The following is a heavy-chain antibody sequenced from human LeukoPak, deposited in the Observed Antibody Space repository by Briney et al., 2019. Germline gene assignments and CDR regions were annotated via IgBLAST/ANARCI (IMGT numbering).Heavy chain of an antibody. J-gene: IGHJ4*02. CDR3: ARGRLDGSYYFDY. Sequence: SETLSLTCTVSGYSISSGYYCTWIRQPPGKGLEWIGSVHHTGKTYYNPSLNSRVTISVDTSQVQFSLKLASVTAADTALYYCARGRLDGSYYFDYWGQGALVTVSS. V-gene: IGHV4-38-2*02. CDR1: GYSISSGYY. D-gene: IGHD2-15*01. CDR2: VHHTGKT.